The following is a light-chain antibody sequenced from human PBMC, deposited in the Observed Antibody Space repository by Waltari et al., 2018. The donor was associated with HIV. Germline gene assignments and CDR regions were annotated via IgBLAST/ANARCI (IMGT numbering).Light chain of an antibody. CDR3: GTWDSNLSVVL. CDR1: DFDNGNNY. Sequence: SVLTQPPSPSAAPGQKVTISCSGRDFDNGNNYVSWYQQLPETAPKLLIHENNKRPSGIPDRFSGSKSGTSATLAITGLQTGDEADYFCGTWDSNLSVVLFGGGTKLTVL. V-gene: IGLV1-51*01. J-gene: IGLJ2*01. CDR2: ENN.